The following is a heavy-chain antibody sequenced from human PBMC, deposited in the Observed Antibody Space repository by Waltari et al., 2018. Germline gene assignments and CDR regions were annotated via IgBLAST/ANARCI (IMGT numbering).Heavy chain of an antibody. Sequence: QLQLQQSGPGLVKPSESLSRTCAVSGDSMSGRDFWNWVRQPPGKGREWIGEVHRSGTTNYTPSLESRVTVSIDTAKNQFALKVSSATASDTAVYYCARDRGIGLYLDSWGQGTQVTVSP. CDR3: ARDRGIGLYLDS. V-gene: IGHV4-4*02. CDR1: GDSMSGRDF. CDR2: VHRSGTT. D-gene: IGHD1-26*01. J-gene: IGHJ4*02.